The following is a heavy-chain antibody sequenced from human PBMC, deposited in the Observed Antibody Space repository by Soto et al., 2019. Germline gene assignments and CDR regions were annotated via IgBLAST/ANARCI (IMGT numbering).Heavy chain of an antibody. V-gene: IGHV3-11*06. Sequence: GGSLRLSCAASGFTFSDYYMSWIRQAPGKGLEWVSYISGSSIYTNYAGSVKGRFTVSRDNAKNSLYLQMSSLRAEDTAVYYCERDRGVGHPAGWFDPWGQGTLDTVSS. D-gene: IGHD3-10*01. J-gene: IGHJ5*02. CDR3: ERDRGVGHPAGWFDP. CDR2: ISGSSIYT. CDR1: GFTFSDYY.